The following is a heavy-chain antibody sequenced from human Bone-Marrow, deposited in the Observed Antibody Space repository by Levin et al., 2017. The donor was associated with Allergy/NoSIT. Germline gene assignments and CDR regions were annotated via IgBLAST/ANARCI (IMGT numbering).Heavy chain of an antibody. CDR3: ARDLVGVDAFDF. J-gene: IGHJ3*01. CDR2: INPDGGGT. V-gene: IGHV1-2*07. CDR1: GYTFTDYY. Sequence: ASVKVSCKASGYTFTDYYIHWIRQAPGQGFEWMGRINPDGGGTKFSHKFEGRVTLTRDTSIRTVNMELGSLRSDDTAVYFCARDLVGVDAFDFWGQGTMVIVSS. D-gene: IGHD1-26*01.